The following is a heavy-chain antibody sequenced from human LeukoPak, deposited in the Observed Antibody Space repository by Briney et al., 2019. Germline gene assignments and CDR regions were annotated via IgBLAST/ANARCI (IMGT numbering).Heavy chain of an antibody. CDR3: AIQNQLLVLGY. J-gene: IGHJ4*02. CDR1: GFTFSSFW. CDR2: INSDGSSI. V-gene: IGHV3-74*01. D-gene: IGHD2-2*01. Sequence: GGSLRLSCAASGFTFSSFWMHWVRQGPGKGLVWVSRINSDGSSISYADSVKGRFTISRDNAKNTLYLQMNSLRAEDTAVYYCAIQNQLLVLGYWGQGTLVTVSS.